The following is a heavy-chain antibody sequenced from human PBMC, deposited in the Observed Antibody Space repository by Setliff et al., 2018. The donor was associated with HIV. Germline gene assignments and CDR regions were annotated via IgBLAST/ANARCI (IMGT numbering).Heavy chain of an antibody. CDR2: IYTSGST. J-gene: IGHJ4*02. D-gene: IGHD3-3*01. CDR1: GGSISNYY. CDR3: ARHANYDFWSGYWGYYFDY. Sequence: SETLSLTCTVSGGSISNYYWSWIRQPAGKGPEWIGRIYTSGSTNYNPSLKSRVTMSVDTSKNQFSLKLSSVTAADTAVYYCARHANYDFWSGYWGYYFDYWGQGTLVTVSS. V-gene: IGHV4-4*07.